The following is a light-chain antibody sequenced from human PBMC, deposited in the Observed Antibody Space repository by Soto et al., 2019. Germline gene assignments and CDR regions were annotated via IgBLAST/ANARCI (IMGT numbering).Light chain of an antibody. CDR1: QSVSGY. J-gene: IGKJ5*01. Sequence: ESVLTQSQATLSLSPGETATLSCRASQSVSGYIGWYQQKPGQAPRLLIYADSNRATGIPARFSGSGSGTDFTLTISSLEPEDFSVYYCQQRYNWPITFGQGTRLEI. CDR3: QQRYNWPIT. CDR2: ADS. V-gene: IGKV3-11*01.